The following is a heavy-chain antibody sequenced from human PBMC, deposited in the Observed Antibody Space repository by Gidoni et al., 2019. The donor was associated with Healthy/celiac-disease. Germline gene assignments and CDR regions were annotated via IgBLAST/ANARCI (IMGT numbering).Heavy chain of an antibody. CDR2: INPSGGST. D-gene: IGHD6-13*01. V-gene: IGHV1-46*01. CDR1: GYTFTSYY. J-gene: IGHJ5*02. CDR3: ATSSSSNWFDP. Sequence: QGQLVQSGAEVKKPGASVKVSCKASGYTFTSYYMHWVRQAPGQGLEWMGIINPSGGSTSYAQKFQGRVTMTRDTSTSTVYMELSSLRSEDTAVYYCATSSSSNWFDPWGQGTLVTVSS.